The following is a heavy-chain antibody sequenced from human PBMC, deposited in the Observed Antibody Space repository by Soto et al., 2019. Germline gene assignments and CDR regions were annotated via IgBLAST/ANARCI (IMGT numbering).Heavy chain of an antibody. V-gene: IGHV4-59*01. CDR1: GGSISSYY. CDR2: IYYSGST. J-gene: IGHJ5*01. CDR3: ARAGYYVFSSDPQNCFHS. D-gene: IGHD3-3*01. Sequence: KPSETLSLTCTVSGGSISSYYWSWIRQPPGKGLEWIGYIYYSGSTNYNPSLKSRVTISVDTSKNQFSLKLSSVTAADTAVYYCARAGYYVFSSDPQNCFHSCCKAPLGTVST.